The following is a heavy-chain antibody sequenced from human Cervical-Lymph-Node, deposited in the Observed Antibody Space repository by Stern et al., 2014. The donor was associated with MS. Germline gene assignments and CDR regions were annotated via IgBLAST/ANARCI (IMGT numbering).Heavy chain of an antibody. J-gene: IGHJ4*02. Sequence: EMQLVESGAEVKKPGESLKISCKASGSSFTTYWIGWVRQMPGKGLEWMGIIYPGDSDPRYSPSFQGQVTISADKSISTAYLQWSSLKASDTAMYYCTRHPYDYVWGSYRPPPDYWGQGNLVTVSS. V-gene: IGHV5-51*01. CDR1: GSSFTTYW. CDR2: IYPGDSDP. CDR3: TRHPYDYVWGSYRPPPDY. D-gene: IGHD3-16*02.